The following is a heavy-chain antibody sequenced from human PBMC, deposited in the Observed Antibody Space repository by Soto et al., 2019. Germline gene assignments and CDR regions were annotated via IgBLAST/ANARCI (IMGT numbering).Heavy chain of an antibody. CDR3: ARVLRYFDPLDY. CDR1: GGSVSRSSYY. V-gene: IGHV4-39*01. J-gene: IGHJ4*02. CDR2: IYYSGSS. D-gene: IGHD3-9*01. Sequence: SESLSLTCTVSGGSVSRSSYYWGWIRQPPGKGLEWIGNIYYSGSSHYNPSLKSRLTISVDTSNNQFSLRLSSVTAADTAVYYCARVLRYFDPLDYWGQGTLVTVSS.